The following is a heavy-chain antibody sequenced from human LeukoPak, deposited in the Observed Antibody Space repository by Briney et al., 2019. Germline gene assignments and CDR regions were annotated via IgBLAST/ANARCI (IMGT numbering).Heavy chain of an antibody. CDR1: GFTFSSFD. D-gene: IGHD1-1*01. Sequence: GGSLRLSCAASGFTFSSFDMHWIRQPTGQGLEWVSTIGTASDTYYPGSVEGRFTLSRDNAKNSLYLQMNSLTAGDTAVYYCARGPPRGKYYYMDVWGKGTTVTVSS. J-gene: IGHJ6*03. V-gene: IGHV3-13*01. CDR3: ARGPPRGKYYYMDV. CDR2: IGTASDT.